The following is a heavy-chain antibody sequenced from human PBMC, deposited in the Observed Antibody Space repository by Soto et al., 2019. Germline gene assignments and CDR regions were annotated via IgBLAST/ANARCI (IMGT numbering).Heavy chain of an antibody. CDR1: GFTFSSYA. J-gene: IGHJ4*02. V-gene: IGHV3-23*01. D-gene: IGHD2-2*02. CDR3: AKGSDIVVVPAALQ. CDR2: ISGSGGST. Sequence: GGSLRLSCAASGFTFSSYAMSWVRQAPGKGLEWVSAISGSGGSTYYADSVKGRFTISRDNSKNTLYLQMNSLRAEDTAVYYCAKGSDIVVVPAALQWGQGTLVTVSS.